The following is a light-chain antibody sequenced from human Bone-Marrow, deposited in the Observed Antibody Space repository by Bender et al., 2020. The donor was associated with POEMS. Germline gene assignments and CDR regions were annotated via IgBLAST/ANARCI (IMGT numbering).Light chain of an antibody. V-gene: IGLV3-25*03. J-gene: IGLJ2*01. Sequence: SYELTQPPSVSVSPGQTARITCSGDALPKKYAYWYQQKSGQAPVLVIYEDSKRPSGIPDRFSGSSSGTTVTLTISGVQAEDEADYYGQSADRSGASFGGGTKLTVL. CDR2: EDS. CDR1: ALPKKY. CDR3: QSADRSGAS.